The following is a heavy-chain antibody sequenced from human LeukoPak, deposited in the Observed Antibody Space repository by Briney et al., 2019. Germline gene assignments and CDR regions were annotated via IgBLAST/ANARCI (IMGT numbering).Heavy chain of an antibody. CDR2: IYYSGST. CDR3: ARDRSSDHYDFWSGYYHGGAFDI. V-gene: IGHV4-59*12. J-gene: IGHJ3*02. Sequence: SETLSLTCTVSGGSISSYYWSWIRQPPGKGLEWIGYIYYSGSTNYSPSLKSRVTISVDTSKNQFSLKLSSVTAADTAVYYCARDRSSDHYDFWSGYYHGGAFDIWGQGTMVTVSS. D-gene: IGHD3-3*01. CDR1: GGSISSYY.